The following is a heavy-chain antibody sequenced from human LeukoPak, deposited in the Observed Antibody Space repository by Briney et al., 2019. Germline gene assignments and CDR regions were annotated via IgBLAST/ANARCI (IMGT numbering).Heavy chain of an antibody. Sequence: ASVKVSCKASGYTFTSYGISWVRQAPGQGLEWMGWISAYNGNTNYAQKVRGRVTMTTDTSTSTAYMELRSLRSDDTAVYYCARDEGGYGPGDYWGQGTLVTVSS. V-gene: IGHV1-18*01. J-gene: IGHJ4*02. D-gene: IGHD5-12*01. CDR2: ISAYNGNT. CDR1: GYTFTSYG. CDR3: ARDEGGYGPGDY.